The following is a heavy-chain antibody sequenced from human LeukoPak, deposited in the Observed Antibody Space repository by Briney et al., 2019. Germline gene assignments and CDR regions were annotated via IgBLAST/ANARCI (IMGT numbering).Heavy chain of an antibody. Sequence: GGSLRLSCAASGFTFSDYYMSWIRQAPGKGLEWVSYISSSGSTIYYADSVKGRFTISRDNAKNSLYLQMNSLRAEDTAVYYCARDSSPNRYYYYGMDVWGQGTTVTVSS. V-gene: IGHV3-11*01. CDR1: GFTFSDYY. CDR3: ARDSSPNRYYYYGMDV. D-gene: IGHD6-13*01. J-gene: IGHJ6*02. CDR2: ISSSGSTI.